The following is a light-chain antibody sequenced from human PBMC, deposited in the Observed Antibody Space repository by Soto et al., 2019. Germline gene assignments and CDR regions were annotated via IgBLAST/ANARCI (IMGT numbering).Light chain of an antibody. J-gene: IGKJ1*01. Sequence: EIVLTQSPGTLSLSPGERATLSCRASQSVSSGYLAWYQQKPGQAPRLLIYGASIRATGIPYRFSGSGSGTDFTLTISRLEPEDFAVYYCQQYGSSQTFGHGTTVEIK. CDR2: GAS. V-gene: IGKV3-20*01. CDR3: QQYGSSQT. CDR1: QSVSSGY.